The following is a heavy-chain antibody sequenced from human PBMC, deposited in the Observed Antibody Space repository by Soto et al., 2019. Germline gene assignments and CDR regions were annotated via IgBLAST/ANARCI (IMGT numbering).Heavy chain of an antibody. CDR3: ARTTVTASYYYMDV. CDR1: GYTFTNYG. D-gene: IGHD4-17*01. V-gene: IGHV1-18*01. Sequence: QVQLVQSGAEVKQPGASVKVSCKASGYTFTNYGFTWVRQAPGQGLEWLGWISTYNGNTKYAQKVQGRLTMTTDTSTSTANMELTSLRSDDTALYYCARTTVTASYYYMDVWGKGSTVIVSS. J-gene: IGHJ6*03. CDR2: ISTYNGNT.